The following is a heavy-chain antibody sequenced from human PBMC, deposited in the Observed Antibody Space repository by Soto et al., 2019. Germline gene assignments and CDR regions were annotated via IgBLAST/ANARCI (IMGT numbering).Heavy chain of an antibody. CDR1: GFTFSSYA. J-gene: IGHJ4*02. V-gene: IGHV3-23*01. D-gene: IGHD3-16*01. CDR2: ISGSGGST. CDR3: AKAPFWGFDY. Sequence: GGSLLSCAASGFTFSSYAMSWVRQAPGKGLEWVSAISGSGGSTYYADSVKGRFTISRDNSKNTLYLQMNSLRAEDTAVYYCAKAPFWGFDYWGQGTLVTVSS.